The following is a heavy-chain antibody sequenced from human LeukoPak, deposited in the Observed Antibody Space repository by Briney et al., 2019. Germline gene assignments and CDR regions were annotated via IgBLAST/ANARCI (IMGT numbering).Heavy chain of an antibody. CDR3: ARDARHRYCSSSSCYRGWLDP. CDR1: GGTFSSYA. Sequence: GASVKVSCKASGGTFSSYAISWVRQAPGQGLEWMGGTIPIFGTANYAQKFRGRVTITADESTSTAYMELSSLRSEDTAVYYCARDARHRYCSSSSCYRGWLDPWGQGTPVTVSS. V-gene: IGHV1-69*13. CDR2: TIPIFGTA. D-gene: IGHD2-2*01. J-gene: IGHJ5*02.